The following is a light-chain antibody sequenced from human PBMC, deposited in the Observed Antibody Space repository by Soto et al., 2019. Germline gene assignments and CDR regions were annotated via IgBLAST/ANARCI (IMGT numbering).Light chain of an antibody. V-gene: IGKV3-20*01. CDR1: QSVSSSY. Sequence: EIVLTQSPGTLSLSPGERATLSCRASQSVSSSYLAWYQQKPGQAPRLLIYGASSRATGIPDRFSGSGSGTDFPLTISRLEPEEFSVDYCQQYGSSPRTFGQGTKVEMK. CDR2: GAS. CDR3: QQYGSSPRT. J-gene: IGKJ1*01.